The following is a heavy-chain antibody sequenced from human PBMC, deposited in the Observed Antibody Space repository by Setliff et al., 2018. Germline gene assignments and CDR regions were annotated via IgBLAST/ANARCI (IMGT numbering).Heavy chain of an antibody. V-gene: IGHV1-69*13. D-gene: IGHD3-3*01. CDR1: GGTFSSYA. CDR2: IIPVFGTA. CDR3: AGEFFWSGYTDRQYYFYGMDV. Sequence: SVKVSCKASGGTFSSYAISWVRQAPGQGFEWMGGIIPVFGTADYAQKFQGRVTITADESTTTFYMEVSSLRSDDTAVYYCAGEFFWSGYTDRQYYFYGMDVWGQETTVTV. J-gene: IGHJ6*02.